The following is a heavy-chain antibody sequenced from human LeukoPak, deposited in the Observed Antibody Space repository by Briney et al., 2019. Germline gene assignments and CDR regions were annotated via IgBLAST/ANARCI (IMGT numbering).Heavy chain of an antibody. CDR3: ARSTVTTNWYFDL. Sequence: ASVKVSCKASGYTFTSYYMHWVRQAPGQGLEWMGIINPSGGSTSYAQKFQGRVTMTRDTSTSIVYMELSSLRSEDTAVYYCARSTVTTNWYFDLWGRGTLVTVSS. D-gene: IGHD4-17*01. CDR2: INPSGGST. J-gene: IGHJ2*01. CDR1: GYTFTSYY. V-gene: IGHV1-46*01.